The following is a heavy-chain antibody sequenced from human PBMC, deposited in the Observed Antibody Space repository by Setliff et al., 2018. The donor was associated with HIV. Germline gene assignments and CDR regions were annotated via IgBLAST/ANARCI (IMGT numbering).Heavy chain of an antibody. D-gene: IGHD3-10*01. V-gene: IGHV1-69*16. Sequence: SVKVSCKASGGTFNTYTITWVRQAPGQGLELMGGIIPFTGTTNYAQKFQGRVTITTDESRSIVYMEVSSLRSEDTAVYYWARAPRLTMVRGVFDYWGQGTLVTVSS. J-gene: IGHJ4*02. CDR2: IIPFTGTT. CDR1: GGTFNTYT. CDR3: ARAPRLTMVRGVFDY.